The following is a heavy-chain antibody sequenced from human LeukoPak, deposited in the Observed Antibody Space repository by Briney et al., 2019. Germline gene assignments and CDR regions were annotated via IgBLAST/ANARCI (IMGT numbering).Heavy chain of an antibody. D-gene: IGHD3-10*01. CDR1: GFTFSSSW. V-gene: IGHV3-7*03. Sequence: GGSLRLSCAASGFTFSSSWMSWVRQAPGKGLEWLANIKEDGSEKYYVDFVKGRFTISRHNAKNSLYLQIHSLRVEDTAVYYCARDKDSGGSTGSIFDYWGQGTLVTVSS. CDR3: ARDKDSGGSTGSIFDY. CDR2: IKEDGSEK. J-gene: IGHJ4*02.